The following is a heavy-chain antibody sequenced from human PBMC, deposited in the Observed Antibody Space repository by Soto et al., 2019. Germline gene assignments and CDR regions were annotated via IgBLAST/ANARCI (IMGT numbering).Heavy chain of an antibody. D-gene: IGHD4-17*01. CDR3: AHGEGIVKPIMYFDC. CDR2: FDREDGEI. Sequence: GASVKVSCKVSGYTLTDFSIHWVRQAPGKGLEWMGGFDREDGEIIYAQNFQGRVAMTEDTSTDTAHMELSSLRSDDTAVYYCAHGEGIVKPIMYFDCWGQGTLVTVSS. CDR1: GYTLTDFS. J-gene: IGHJ4*02. V-gene: IGHV1-24*01.